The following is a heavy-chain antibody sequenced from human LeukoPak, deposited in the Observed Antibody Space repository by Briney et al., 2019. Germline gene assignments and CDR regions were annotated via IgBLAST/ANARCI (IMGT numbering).Heavy chain of an antibody. Sequence: GGSLRLSCAASGFTFSTYAMSWVRQAPGKGLEWVSTISGSGDGTYYADSVKGRFTISRDNSKNTLFLQLNSLRAEDTAVYYCAKTLDGRDVSSPSWWEAFDFWGQGTMVTVSS. J-gene: IGHJ3*01. CDR2: ISGSGDGT. V-gene: IGHV3-23*01. D-gene: IGHD6-6*01. CDR1: GFTFSTYA. CDR3: AKTLDGRDVSSPSWWEAFDF.